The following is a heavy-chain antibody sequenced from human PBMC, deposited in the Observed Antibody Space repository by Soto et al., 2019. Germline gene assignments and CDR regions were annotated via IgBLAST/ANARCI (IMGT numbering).Heavy chain of an antibody. CDR2: IYYSGST. CDR1: GGSISSYY. J-gene: IGHJ4*02. D-gene: IGHD3-10*01. V-gene: IGHV4-59*08. Sequence: QVQLQESGPGLVKPSETLSLTCTVSGGSISSYYWSWIRQPPRKGLEWIGYIYYSGSTNYNPSLKSRVTISVDTSKNQFSLKLNSMTAADTAVYYCAGHNYGSGSTCFDYWGQGTLVTVSS. CDR3: AGHNYGSGSTCFDY.